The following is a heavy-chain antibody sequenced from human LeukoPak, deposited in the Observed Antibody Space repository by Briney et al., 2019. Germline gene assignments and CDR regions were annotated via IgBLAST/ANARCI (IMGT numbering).Heavy chain of an antibody. CDR1: GFTFSSYA. V-gene: IGHV3-23*01. CDR2: ISGSGGST. Sequence: PGGSLRLSCAASGFTFSSYAMSWVRQAPGKGLEWVSAISGSGGSTYYADSVKGRFTISRDNSKNTLYLQMNSLRAEDTAVYYCAKDADHLLWWESPPYYFDYWGQGTLVTVSS. CDR3: AKDADHLLWWESPPYYFDY. D-gene: IGHD2-21*01. J-gene: IGHJ4*02.